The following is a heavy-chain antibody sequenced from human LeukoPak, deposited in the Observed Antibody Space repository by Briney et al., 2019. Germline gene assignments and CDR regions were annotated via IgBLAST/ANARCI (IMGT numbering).Heavy chain of an antibody. J-gene: IGHJ3*02. Sequence: PGRSLRLSCAASGFTFSSYGMHWVRQAPGKGLEWVAVISYDGSNKYYADSVKGRFTISRDNSKDTLHLQMNSLRAEDTAVYYCAKAFTGGYSFDIWGQGTMVTVSS. D-gene: IGHD5-18*01. CDR2: ISYDGSNK. V-gene: IGHV3-30*18. CDR1: GFTFSSYG. CDR3: AKAFTGGYSFDI.